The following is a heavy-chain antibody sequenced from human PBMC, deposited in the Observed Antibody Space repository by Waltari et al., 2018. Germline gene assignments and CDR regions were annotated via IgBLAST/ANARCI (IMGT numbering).Heavy chain of an antibody. Sequence: QVQLVESGGGVVQPGRSLRLSCAASGFTFSSYAMHWVRQAPGKGLEWVAVISYDGSNKYYADSVKGRFTISRDNSKNTLYLQMNSLRAEDTAVYYCARAQGEWLVHFDYWGQGTLVTVSS. D-gene: IGHD3-3*01. J-gene: IGHJ4*02. CDR2: ISYDGSNK. CDR1: GFTFSSYA. CDR3: ARAQGEWLVHFDY. V-gene: IGHV3-30-3*01.